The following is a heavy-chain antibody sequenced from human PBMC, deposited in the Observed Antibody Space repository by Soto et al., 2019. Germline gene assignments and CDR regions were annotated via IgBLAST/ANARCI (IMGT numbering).Heavy chain of an antibody. CDR2: IYYTGRT. J-gene: IGHJ4*02. V-gene: IGHV4-59*01. CDR1: GGSISSYY. Sequence: SETLSLTCTVSGGSISSYYWSWIRQTPGKGLEWIGYIYYTGRTNYNPSLKSRVSFSVDTSKNQLSLRLSSVTAAETAVYYCARYYCSSGHSYSFDFWRQRTLVTVSS. D-gene: IGHD2-2*01. CDR3: ARYYCSSGHSYSFDF.